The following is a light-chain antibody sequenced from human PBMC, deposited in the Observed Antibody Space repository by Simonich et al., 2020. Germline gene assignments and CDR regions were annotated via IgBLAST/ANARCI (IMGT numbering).Light chain of an antibody. CDR1: KSISSW. Sequence: DIQMTQSPSTLSASVGDRVTITCRANKSISSWLAWYQQKPRKAPKLLIYKASSLESGVPSRSSGSGSGTEFTLTISSLQPDDFATYYCQQYNSYSMYTFGQGTKLEIK. J-gene: IGKJ2*01. CDR2: KAS. V-gene: IGKV1-5*03. CDR3: QQYNSYSMYT.